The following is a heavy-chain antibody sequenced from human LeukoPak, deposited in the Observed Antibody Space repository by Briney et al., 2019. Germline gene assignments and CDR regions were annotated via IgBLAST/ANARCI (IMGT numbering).Heavy chain of an antibody. Sequence: GGSLTLSCAASGFNFSSFAMSWLRAAPGGGLECGSDISCSGSTTYYADPVKRVFTTSRDTTKPTLYLQMYLPRTEETALYYCAREGGSGWYYLYYWGQGALVTVSS. D-gene: IGHD6-19*01. CDR2: ISCSGSTT. CDR1: GFNFSSFA. J-gene: IGHJ4*02. V-gene: IGHV3-23*01. CDR3: AREGGSGWYYLYY.